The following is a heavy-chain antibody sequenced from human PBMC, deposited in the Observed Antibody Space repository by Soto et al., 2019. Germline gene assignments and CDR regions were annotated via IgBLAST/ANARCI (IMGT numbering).Heavy chain of an antibody. CDR1: GFTFSSYA. D-gene: IGHD3-22*01. Sequence: GGSLRLSCAASGFTFSSYAMSWVRQAPGKGLEWVSAISGSGGSTYYADSVKGRFTISRDNSKNTLYLQMNSLRAEDTAVYYCAKDSLADSSGSGEWVAYYFDYWGQGNLVTVSS. V-gene: IGHV3-23*01. CDR3: AKDSLADSSGSGEWVAYYFDY. CDR2: ISGSGGST. J-gene: IGHJ4*02.